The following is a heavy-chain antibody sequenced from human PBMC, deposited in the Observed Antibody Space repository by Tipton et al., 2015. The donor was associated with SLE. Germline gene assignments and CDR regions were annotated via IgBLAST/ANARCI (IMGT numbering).Heavy chain of an antibody. Sequence: TLSLTCTVSGGSISSYYWNWIRQPPGKGLEWIGDINHSGSANYNPSLKSRVTVSVDTSKNQFSLKLTSVTAADTALYYCARGQKQWLLRGLQYWGQGSLVTVSS. CDR1: GGSISSYY. J-gene: IGHJ4*02. CDR2: INHSGSA. D-gene: IGHD6-19*01. CDR3: ARGQKQWLLRGLQY. V-gene: IGHV4-34*01.